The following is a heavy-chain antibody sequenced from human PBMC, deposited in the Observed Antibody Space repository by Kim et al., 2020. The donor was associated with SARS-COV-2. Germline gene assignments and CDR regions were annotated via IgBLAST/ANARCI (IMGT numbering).Heavy chain of an antibody. J-gene: IGHJ6*02. D-gene: IGHD3-3*01. V-gene: IGHV4-34*01. CDR2: INHSGST. CDR1: GGSFSGYY. Sequence: SETLSLTCAVYGGSFSGYYWSWIRQPPGKGLEWIGEINHSGSTNYNPSLKSRVTISVDTSKNQFSLKLSSVTAADTAAYYCARVLLRTYYDFWSGYPNPSATDYGMDVWGQGTTVTVSS. CDR3: ARVLLRTYYDFWSGYPNPSATDYGMDV.